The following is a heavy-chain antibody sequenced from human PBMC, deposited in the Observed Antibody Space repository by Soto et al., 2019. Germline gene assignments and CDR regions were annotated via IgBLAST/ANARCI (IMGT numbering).Heavy chain of an antibody. CDR1: SGSISSSNW. Sequence: QVQLQESGPGLVKPSGTLSLTCAVSSGSISSSNWWSWVRQPPGKGLEWIGEIYHSGSTNYNPSLKSRVTISVDKSKNQFSLKLSSVTAADTAVYYCAATLHYDYIWGSFYYFDYWGQGTLVTVSS. D-gene: IGHD3-16*01. CDR3: AATLHYDYIWGSFYYFDY. J-gene: IGHJ4*02. CDR2: IYHSGST. V-gene: IGHV4-4*02.